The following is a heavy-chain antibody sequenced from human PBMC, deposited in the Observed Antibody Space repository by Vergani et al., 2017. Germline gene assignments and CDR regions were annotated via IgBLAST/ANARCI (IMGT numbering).Heavy chain of an antibody. CDR2: SIRDST. Sequence: EVQLLESAGGLVQPGGSLTLSSAASGFTFSSYVMNWVRQAPGKGLEWVSGSIRDSTYYAASVKGRFTISRDNSKNTMYLQINSLRAEDTAVYYCAKGLIQLVTVCGVAPPPGFDYWGQGTLVTVSS. J-gene: IGHJ4*02. D-gene: IGHD3-3*01. CDR3: AKGLIQLVTVCGVAPPPGFDY. CDR1: GFTFSSYV. V-gene: IGHV3-23*01.